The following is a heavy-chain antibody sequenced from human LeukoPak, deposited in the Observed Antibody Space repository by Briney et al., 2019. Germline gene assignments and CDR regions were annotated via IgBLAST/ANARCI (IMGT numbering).Heavy chain of an antibody. CDR1: GFTFSSYA. CDR2: ISYDGSNK. J-gene: IGHJ6*03. V-gene: IGHV3-30*01. Sequence: PGRSLRLSCGASGFTFSSYAMHGVRQAPGKGLEWVAVISYDGSNKYYADSVKGRFTISRDNSKNTLYLQMNSLRAEDTAVYYCARDGGCSGGSCYSMHYYYYMDVWGKGTTVTVSS. CDR3: ARDGGCSGGSCYSMHYYYYMDV. D-gene: IGHD2-15*01.